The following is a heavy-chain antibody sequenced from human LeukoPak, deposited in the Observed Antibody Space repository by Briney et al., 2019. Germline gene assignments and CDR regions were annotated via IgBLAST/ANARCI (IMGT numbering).Heavy chain of an antibody. J-gene: IGHJ4*02. CDR2: IPYSGST. V-gene: IGHV4-39*07. CDR3: ARCKDYYVSGSYYKTFDY. D-gene: IGHD3-10*01. Sequence: PSETLSLTCTVSGDSISSSSYYWGWIRQPPGKGLEWIGSIPYSGSTYYNPSLKSRVTISVDTSKNQFSLKLSSVTAADTDVYYCARCKDYYVSGSYYKTFDYWGQGTLVTVSS. CDR1: GDSISSSSYY.